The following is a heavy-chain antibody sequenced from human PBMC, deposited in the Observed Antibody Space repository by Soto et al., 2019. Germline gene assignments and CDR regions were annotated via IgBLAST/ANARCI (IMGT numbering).Heavy chain of an antibody. V-gene: IGHV3-30*19. CDR1: GFTFSSFG. D-gene: IGHD2-21*01. CDR3: AKVKMTYAIRGLYFDL. J-gene: IGHJ4*02. Sequence: QGQLVESGGDVVQPGRSLRLSCAASGFTFSSFGMHWVRQAPGKGLEWVALISYDGSNAYYGDSVKGRFTISRDNSKNTLYLQMNTLRAEDSDVYYCAKVKMTYAIRGLYFDLWGQGTLVTVSS. CDR2: ISYDGSNA.